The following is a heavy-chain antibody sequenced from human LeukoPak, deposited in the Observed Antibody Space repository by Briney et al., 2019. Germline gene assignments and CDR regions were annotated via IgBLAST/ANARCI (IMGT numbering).Heavy chain of an antibody. J-gene: IGHJ4*02. V-gene: IGHV1-8*01. CDR2: MNPKSGNT. D-gene: IGHD1-1*01. Sequence: ASVKVSCKASGYTFTSHDINWVRQATGQGLEWMGWMNPKSGNTGYAQKFQGRVTMTRDTSINTAYLELYSLRSEDTAVYYCARGHSPSATTTGNDYWGQGTLVTVSS. CDR1: GYTFTSHD. CDR3: ARGHSPSATTTGNDY.